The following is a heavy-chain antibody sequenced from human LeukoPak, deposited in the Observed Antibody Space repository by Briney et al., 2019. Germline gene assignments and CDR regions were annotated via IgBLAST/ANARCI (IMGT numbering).Heavy chain of an antibody. CDR1: GFTFSSYS. Sequence: PWGSLRLSCAASGFTFSSYSMNWVRQAPGKGLEWVSSISSSSSYIYYADSVKGRFTISRDNAKNSLYLQMNSLRAEDTAVYYCARIQQLVPERAFDTWGQGTMVTVSS. CDR3: ARIQQLVPERAFDT. J-gene: IGHJ3*02. CDR2: ISSSSSYI. V-gene: IGHV3-21*01. D-gene: IGHD6-13*01.